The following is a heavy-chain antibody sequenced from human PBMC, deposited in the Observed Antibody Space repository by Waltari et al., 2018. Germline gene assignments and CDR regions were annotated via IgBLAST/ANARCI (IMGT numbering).Heavy chain of an antibody. CDR1: GYTFTGYY. Sequence: QVQLVQSGAEVKKPGASVKVSCKASGYTFTGYYMHWVRQAPGQGLEWMGRINPNSGGTNHAQKFQGRVTMTRETSISTAYMELSRLRSDDTAVYYCARGSPVVPAAMDYWGQGTLVTVSS. V-gene: IGHV1-2*06. CDR2: INPNSGGT. CDR3: ARGSPVVPAAMDY. J-gene: IGHJ4*02. D-gene: IGHD2-2*01.